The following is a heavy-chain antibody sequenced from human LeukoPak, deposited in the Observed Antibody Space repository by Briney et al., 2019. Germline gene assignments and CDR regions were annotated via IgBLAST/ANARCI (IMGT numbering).Heavy chain of an antibody. CDR2: ISSSGSTI. D-gene: IGHD1-26*01. J-gene: IGHJ6*03. Sequence: GGSLRLSCAASGFTFSSYEMNWVRQAPGKGLEWGSYISSSGSTIYYADSVKGRYTISRDNAKNSLYLQMDSLRAEDTAVYYCARDPYSGGYGAYYYYYMDVWGKGTTVTISS. CDR1: GFTFSSYE. V-gene: IGHV3-48*03. CDR3: ARDPYSGGYGAYYYYYMDV.